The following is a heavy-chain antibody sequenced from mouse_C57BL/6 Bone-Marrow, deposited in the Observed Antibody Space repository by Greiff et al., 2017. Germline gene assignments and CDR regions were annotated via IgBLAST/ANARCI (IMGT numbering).Heavy chain of an antibody. CDR1: GYSITSDY. V-gene: IGHV3-8*01. CDR3: ARTVGATGAMDY. Sequence: EVKLMESGPGLAKPSQTLSLTCSVTGYSITSDYWNWIRKFPGNKLEYMGYISISGSTYYNPSPKSRISITRDTSKNQYYLQLNSVTTEDTATYYSARTVGATGAMDYWGRGTSVPVSS. J-gene: IGHJ4*01. CDR2: ISISGST. D-gene: IGHD1-1*01.